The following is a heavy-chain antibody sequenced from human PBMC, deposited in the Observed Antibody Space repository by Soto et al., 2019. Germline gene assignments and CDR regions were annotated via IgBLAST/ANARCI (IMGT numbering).Heavy chain of an antibody. Sequence: QVQLVQSGAEVKKPGSSVKFSCKASGGTFSSYAISWVRQAPGQGLEWMGGIIPIFGTANYAEKFQGRVTITADKSTSEDYMELRSLRSEDTAGYYCARDRITGTTLWFDPWGQGTLVTVSS. CDR2: IIPIFGTA. V-gene: IGHV1-69*06. CDR3: ARDRITGTTLWFDP. J-gene: IGHJ5*02. D-gene: IGHD1-20*01. CDR1: GGTFSSYA.